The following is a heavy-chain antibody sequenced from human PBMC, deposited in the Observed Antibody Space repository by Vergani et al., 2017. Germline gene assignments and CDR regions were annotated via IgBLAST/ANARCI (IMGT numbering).Heavy chain of an antibody. CDR3: ARDYHVGWGGDCRRIDYYYYGMDV. CDR1: GGTFSSYA. CDR2: IIPIFGTA. Sequence: QVQLVQSGAEVKKPGSSVKVSCKASGGTFSSYAISWVRQAPGQGLEWMGRIIPIFGTANYAQKFQGRVTITADESTSTAYMELSSLRSEDTAVYYCARDYHVGWGGDCRRIDYYYYGMDVWGQGTTVTVSS. J-gene: IGHJ6*02. V-gene: IGHV1-69*13. D-gene: IGHD2-21*02.